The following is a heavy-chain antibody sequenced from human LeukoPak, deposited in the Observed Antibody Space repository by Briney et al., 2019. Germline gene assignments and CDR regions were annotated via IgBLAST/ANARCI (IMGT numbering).Heavy chain of an antibody. J-gene: IGHJ4*02. CDR1: GGSLSSSSYY. CDR2: IYYSGST. CDR3: AGLKHKDYFDY. Sequence: SETLSLTCTVSGGSLSSSSYYWGWIRQPPGKGLEWIGSIYYSGSTYYYPSLKSRVTISVDTSKNQFSLKLSSVTAADTAVYYCAGLKHKDYFDYWGQGTLVTVSS. V-gene: IGHV4-39*01.